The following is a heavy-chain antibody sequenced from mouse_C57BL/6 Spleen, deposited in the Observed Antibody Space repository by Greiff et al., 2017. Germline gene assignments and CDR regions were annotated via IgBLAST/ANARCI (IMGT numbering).Heavy chain of an antibody. J-gene: IGHJ2*01. V-gene: IGHV1-52*01. CDR3: ARRQLRLPYYFDY. Sequence: QVQLQQPGAELVRPGSSVKLSCKASGYTFTSYWMHWVKQRPIQGLEWIGNIDPSDSETHYTHKFKDKATLTVDKSSSTAYMQLRSLTSEDSAVYYCARRQLRLPYYFDYWGQGTTLTVSS. CDR1: GYTFTSYW. D-gene: IGHD3-2*01. CDR2: IDPSDSET.